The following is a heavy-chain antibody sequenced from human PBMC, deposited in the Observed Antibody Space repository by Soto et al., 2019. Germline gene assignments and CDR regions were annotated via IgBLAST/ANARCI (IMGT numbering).Heavy chain of an antibody. Sequence: SETLSLTCAVYGGSFSGYYWSWIRQPPGKGLEWIGEINHSGSTNYNPSLKSRVTISVDTSKSQFSLKLLSVTAADTAIYYCARSGVTGIVTPSHWFGPWGQGTLVTVSS. V-gene: IGHV4-34*01. J-gene: IGHJ5*02. CDR1: GGSFSGYY. D-gene: IGHD2-21*02. CDR2: INHSGST. CDR3: ARSGVTGIVTPSHWFGP.